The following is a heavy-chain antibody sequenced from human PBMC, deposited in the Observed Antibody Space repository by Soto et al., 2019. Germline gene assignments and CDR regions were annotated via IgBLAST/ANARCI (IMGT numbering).Heavy chain of an antibody. V-gene: IGHV4-31*03. CDR3: ARAGHSSSSAGANWFDP. Sequence: SETLSLTCTVSGGSISSGGYYRSWIRQHPGKGLEWIGYIYYSGSTYFKPSLKSRLTITVDTSKNQFSLKLSSVTAADTAVYYGARAGHSSSSAGANWFDPWGQGTLVTVSS. J-gene: IGHJ5*02. D-gene: IGHD6-6*01. CDR1: GGSISSGGYY. CDR2: IYYSGST.